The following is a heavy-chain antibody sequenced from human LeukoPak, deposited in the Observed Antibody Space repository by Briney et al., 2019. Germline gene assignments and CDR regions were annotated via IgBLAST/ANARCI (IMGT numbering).Heavy chain of an antibody. D-gene: IGHD2-2*01. V-gene: IGHV3-21*01. CDR3: ARYAHDAFDI. CDR1: GFAFSDYS. J-gene: IGHJ3*02. Sequence: GGSLRLSCAASGFAFSDYSMNWVRQAPGKGLEWVSSISSSSNYIYYADSVKGRFTISRDNAKNSLYLQMSSLRAEDTAVFYCARYAHDAFDIWGQGTMVTVSS. CDR2: ISSSSNYI.